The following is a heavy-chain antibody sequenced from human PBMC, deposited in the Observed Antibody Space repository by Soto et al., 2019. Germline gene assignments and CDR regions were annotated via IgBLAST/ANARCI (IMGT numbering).Heavy chain of an antibody. Sequence: VQLVESGGGLVKPGGSLRLSCAASGFTFRSYTMNWVRQAPGKGLEWVSSISSDSGFTYYADSLKGRFTISRDNAKNSLFLQMNSLRAEDTAVYYCARDDLYDSSGFDNWGQGTLVTVFS. D-gene: IGHD3-22*01. CDR3: ARDDLYDSSGFDN. CDR2: ISSDSGFT. J-gene: IGHJ4*02. CDR1: GFTFRSYT. V-gene: IGHV3-21*01.